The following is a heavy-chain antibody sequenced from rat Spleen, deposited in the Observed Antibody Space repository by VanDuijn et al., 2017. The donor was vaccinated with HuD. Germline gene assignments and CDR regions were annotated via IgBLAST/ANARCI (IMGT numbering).Heavy chain of an antibody. CDR2: LSYDGSNT. V-gene: IGHV5-29*01. D-gene: IGHD1-4*01. CDR3: ARQWLTGSHWFFDF. CDR1: GFTFSDYY. Sequence: EVQLVESDGGLVQPGRSLKLSCAASGFTFSDYYMAWVRQAPTKGLEWVATLSYDGSNTYYRDAVKGRFTISRDNAKSTLYLEMDSLRSEDTATYYCARQWLTGSHWFFDFWGPGTMVTVSS. J-gene: IGHJ1*01.